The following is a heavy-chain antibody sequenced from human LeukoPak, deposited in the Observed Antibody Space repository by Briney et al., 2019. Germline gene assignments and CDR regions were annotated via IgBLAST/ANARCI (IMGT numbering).Heavy chain of an antibody. CDR2: IWYDGSNK. J-gene: IGHJ4*02. D-gene: IGHD1-1*01. V-gene: IGHV3-33*01. CDR3: ARDRGTNGYDHRGHFDY. Sequence: GGSLRLSCAASGFTFSSYGMHWVRQAPGKGLEWVAIIWYDGSNKYYADSVKGRFTISRDNSKNTLYLQMNSLRAEDTAVYYCARDRGTNGYDHRGHFDYWGQGTLVTVSS. CDR1: GFTFSSYG.